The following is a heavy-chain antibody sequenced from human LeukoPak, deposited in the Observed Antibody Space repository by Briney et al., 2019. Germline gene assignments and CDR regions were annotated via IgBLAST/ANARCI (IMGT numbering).Heavy chain of an antibody. CDR1: GYTFLNYG. CDR2: INTNSGNP. D-gene: IGHD3-22*01. CDR3: ARDGGSDYYYHDY. Sequence: ASVKVSCKASGYTFLNYGISWVRQAPGQGLEWMGWINTNSGNPTYAQGFTGRFVFSLDTSVSTAYLQISSLKAEDTAVYYCARDGGSDYYYHDYWGQGTLVTVSS. V-gene: IGHV7-4-1*02. J-gene: IGHJ4*02.